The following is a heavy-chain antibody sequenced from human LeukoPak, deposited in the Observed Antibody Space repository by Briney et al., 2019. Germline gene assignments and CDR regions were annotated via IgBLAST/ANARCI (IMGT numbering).Heavy chain of an antibody. D-gene: IGHD3-22*01. V-gene: IGHV4-61*02. Sequence: SQSLSLTCTVSGGSISSGSYYWSWIRQPAGKGLEWIGTIYYSGRTYYSPSLKSRVTISVDTSNNQFSLNLSSVTAADTALYFCARRRYYDSSGYLDWGQGTLVTVSS. CDR3: ARRRYYDSSGYLD. CDR1: GGSISSGSYY. CDR2: IYYSGRT. J-gene: IGHJ1*01.